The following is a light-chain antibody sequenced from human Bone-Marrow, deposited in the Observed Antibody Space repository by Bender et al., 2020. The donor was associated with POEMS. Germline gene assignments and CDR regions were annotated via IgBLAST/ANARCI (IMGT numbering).Light chain of an antibody. CDR3: ATWDSRLSGWV. CDR1: NIGSKT. CDR2: DDS. Sequence: SYVLTQPPSVSVAPGQTARITCGGSNIGSKTVYWYQQKPGQAPVLVVYDDSDRPSGLPDRFSGSKSGTSATLSITGLQTGDEADYFCATWDSRLSGWVFGGGTKLTVL. J-gene: IGLJ3*02. V-gene: IGLV3-21*02.